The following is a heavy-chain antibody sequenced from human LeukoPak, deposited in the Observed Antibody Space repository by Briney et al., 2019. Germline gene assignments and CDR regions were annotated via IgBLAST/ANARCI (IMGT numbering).Heavy chain of an antibody. V-gene: IGHV3-30*18. Sequence: PGGSLRLSCAASGFTFSSYGMHWVRQAPGKGLEWVAVISYDGSNKYYADSVKGRFTISRDNSKNTLYLQMNSLRAEDTAVYYCAKDGAALSFDYWGQGTPVTVSS. CDR1: GFTFSSYG. CDR3: AKDGAALSFDY. CDR2: ISYDGSNK. D-gene: IGHD6-13*01. J-gene: IGHJ4*02.